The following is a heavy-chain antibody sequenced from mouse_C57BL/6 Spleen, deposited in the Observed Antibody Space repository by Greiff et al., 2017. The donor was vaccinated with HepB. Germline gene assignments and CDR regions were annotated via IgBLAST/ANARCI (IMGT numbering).Heavy chain of an antibody. D-gene: IGHD1-1*01. CDR2: IDPETVGT. CDR3: TRERGSYYGSSYGFAY. Sequence: VQLQQSGAELVRPGASVTLSCKASGYTFTDYEMHWVKQTPVHGLEWIGAIDPETVGTAYNQKFKGKAILTADKSSSTAYMELRSLTSEDSAVYYCTRERGSYYGSSYGFAYWGQGTLVTVSA. V-gene: IGHV1-15*01. J-gene: IGHJ3*01. CDR1: GYTFTDYE.